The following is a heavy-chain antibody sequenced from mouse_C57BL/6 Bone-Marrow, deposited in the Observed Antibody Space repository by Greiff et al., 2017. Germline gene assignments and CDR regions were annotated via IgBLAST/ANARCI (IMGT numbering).Heavy chain of an antibody. Sequence: EVKLQESGGDLVRPGGSLKLSFAASGFTFSGYGMPWVRQTPDKRLGWVATLSSGGSYTYFPESVKGGFPSSRDNAKNTLYLQKSSLKSEDTAMYYCARLGYGSEAMDYWGQGTSVTVSS. D-gene: IGHD1-1*01. CDR3: ARLGYGSEAMDY. CDR2: LSSGGSYT. V-gene: IGHV5-6*01. J-gene: IGHJ4*01. CDR1: GFTFSGYG.